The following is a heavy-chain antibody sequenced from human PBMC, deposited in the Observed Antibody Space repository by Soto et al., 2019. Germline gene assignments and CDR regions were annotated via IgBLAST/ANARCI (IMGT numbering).Heavy chain of an antibody. D-gene: IGHD3-10*01. Sequence: EVQLVESGGGLVQPGGSLRLSCAASGFTFTTYWMSWVRQAPGKGLEWVANINQEGSEEYYVDSVKGRFTISRDNAKNSLYLQMSSRRDDDTAVYYCAKAPRGSGRDYYFDDWGQGTLITVSS. V-gene: IGHV3-7*05. CDR3: AKAPRGSGRDYYFDD. J-gene: IGHJ4*02. CDR2: INQEGSEE. CDR1: GFTFTTYW.